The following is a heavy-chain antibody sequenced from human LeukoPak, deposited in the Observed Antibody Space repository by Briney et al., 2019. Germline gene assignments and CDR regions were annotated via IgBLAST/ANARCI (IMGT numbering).Heavy chain of an antibody. CDR3: ARSIFCGGGCYQGGELGYYFDY. Sequence: GGSLRLSCAASGFTFDDYGMSWVRQAPGKGLEWVSGINWNGGSTGYADSVKGRFTISRDNAKNSLYLQMNSLRAEDTALYYCARSIFCGGGCYQGGELGYYFDYWGQGTLVTVSS. CDR2: INWNGGST. CDR1: GFTFDDYG. D-gene: IGHD2-21*02. V-gene: IGHV3-20*04. J-gene: IGHJ4*02.